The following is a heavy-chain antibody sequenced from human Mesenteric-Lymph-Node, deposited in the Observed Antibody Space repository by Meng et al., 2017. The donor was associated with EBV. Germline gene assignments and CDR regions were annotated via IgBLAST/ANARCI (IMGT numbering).Heavy chain of an antibody. J-gene: IGHJ4*02. V-gene: IGHV1-2*06. CDR2: INPNGGAT. CDR3: AREIRYDYVWGTSFDY. D-gene: IGHD3-16*01. CDR1: GYTFIGYY. Sequence: QVPWGQVGVEVKKPVALVKCSCKASGYTFIGYYIHWVRQAPGQGPEWMGRINPNGGATKYPQKFQGRVTMTRDTSISTAYMEVSSLRSDDTAVYYCAREIRYDYVWGTSFDYWGQGTLVTVSS.